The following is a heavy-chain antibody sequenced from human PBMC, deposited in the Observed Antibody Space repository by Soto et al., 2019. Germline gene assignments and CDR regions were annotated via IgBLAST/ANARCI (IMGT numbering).Heavy chain of an antibody. V-gene: IGHV4-4*07. D-gene: IGHD3-22*01. CDR2: IYTSGST. CDR3: ARVSDYYDSSGTDAFDI. J-gene: IGHJ3*02. CDR1: GGSISSYY. Sequence: QVQLQESGPGLVKPSETLSLTCTVSGGSISSYYWSWIRQPAGKGLEWIGRIYTSGSTNYNPSLKSRVTMSVATSKNQFSLKLSSVTAADTAVYYCARVSDYYDSSGTDAFDIWGQGTMVTVSS.